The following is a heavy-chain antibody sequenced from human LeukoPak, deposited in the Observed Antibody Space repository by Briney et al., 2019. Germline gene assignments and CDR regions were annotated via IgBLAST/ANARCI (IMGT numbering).Heavy chain of an antibody. D-gene: IGHD3-3*02. J-gene: IGHJ6*02. CDR3: ARDRQFWSGYYAEIIQVGMDV. Sequence: GRSLRLSCAASGFTFSSCWMHWVRQAPGKGLVWVSRINSDGSSTSYADSVKGRFTISRDNAKNTLYLQMNSLRAEDTAVYYCARDRQFWSGYYAEIIQVGMDVWGQGTTVTVSS. CDR2: INSDGSST. V-gene: IGHV3-74*01. CDR1: GFTFSSCW.